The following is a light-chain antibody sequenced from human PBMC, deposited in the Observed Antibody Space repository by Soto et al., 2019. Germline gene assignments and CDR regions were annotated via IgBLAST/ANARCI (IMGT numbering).Light chain of an antibody. CDR1: SSDVSGYNY. V-gene: IGLV2-14*01. J-gene: IGLJ3*02. Sequence: QSVLTQPASVSGSPGQSITISCTGTSSDVSGYNYVSWYQQHPGKAPKLMIYEVSNRPSGVSNRFSGSKSGNTFSLTISGLQAEDEADYYCSSYTSSSTHWVFGGGTKLTVL. CDR2: EVS. CDR3: SSYTSSSTHWV.